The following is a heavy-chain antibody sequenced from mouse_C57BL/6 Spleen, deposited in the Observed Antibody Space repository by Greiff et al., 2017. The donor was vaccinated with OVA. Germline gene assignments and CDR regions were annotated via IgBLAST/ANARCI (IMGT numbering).Heavy chain of an antibody. CDR3: TRGGSSTCGYCDV. CDR1: GFTFSDAW. Sequence: DVKLQESGGGLVQPGGSMKLSCAASGFTFSDAWMDWVRQSPEKGLEWVAEIRNKANNLATYYAVSVHGRFTISRDESTRRVSLQSNSLRAVDTCIYYSTRGGSSTCGYCDVWGTGTTVTVSS. D-gene: IGHD1-1*01. V-gene: IGHV6-6*01. CDR2: IRNKANNLAT. J-gene: IGHJ1*03.